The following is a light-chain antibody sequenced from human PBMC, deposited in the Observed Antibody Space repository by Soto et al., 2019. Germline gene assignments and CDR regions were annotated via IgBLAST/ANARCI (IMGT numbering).Light chain of an antibody. J-gene: IGKJ2*01. CDR2: AAS. Sequence: AIQMTQSPSSLSASVGDRVTITCRASQGIGNDLGWYQQRPGKAPKLLIYAASSFQSGVPSRFSGSGSGTGFSLTISSLQTEDCATYYCLQHYNFPYTFGQGTKLEIK. V-gene: IGKV1-6*01. CDR1: QGIGND. CDR3: LQHYNFPYT.